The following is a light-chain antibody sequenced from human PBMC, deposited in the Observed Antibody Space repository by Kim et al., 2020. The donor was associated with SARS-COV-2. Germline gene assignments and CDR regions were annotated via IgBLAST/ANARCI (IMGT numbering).Light chain of an antibody. CDR2: RNN. CDR3: AAWDDSSVV. Sequence: ELTQPPSASGTPGQRVTISCSGSSSNIGSNYVYWYQQLPGTAPKLLIYRNNQRPSGVPDRFSGSKSGTSASLAISGLRSEDEADYYCAAWDDSSVVFG. CDR1: SSNIGSNY. V-gene: IGLV1-47*01. J-gene: IGLJ2*01.